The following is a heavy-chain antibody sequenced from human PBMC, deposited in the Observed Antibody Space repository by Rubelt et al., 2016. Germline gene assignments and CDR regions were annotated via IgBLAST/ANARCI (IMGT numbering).Heavy chain of an antibody. Sequence: QVQLQQWGEGLLKPSETLSLTCVVSGGSFSGYYWSWIRQPPGKGLEWIGEIHPSGSTNYNPSLKSRVTISADTSKNQFSLNRIPVTASDPAVYYCARGNYCFGMDVWGQGTTVTVSS. CDR1: GGSFSGYY. CDR2: IHPSGST. V-gene: IGHV4-34*02. J-gene: IGHJ6*02. CDR3: ARGNYCFGMDV.